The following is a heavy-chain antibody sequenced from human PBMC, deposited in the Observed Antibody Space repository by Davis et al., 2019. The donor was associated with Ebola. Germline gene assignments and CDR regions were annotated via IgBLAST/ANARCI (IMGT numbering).Heavy chain of an antibody. D-gene: IGHD3-3*01. CDR2: TYYRSKWYN. V-gene: IGHV6-1*01. CDR1: GDSVSSNSAA. CDR3: ARSGAIFHPYYYYYYMDV. J-gene: IGHJ6*03. Sequence: HSQTLSLTCAISGDSVSSNSAAWNWIRQSPSRGLEWLGRTYYRSKWYNDYAVSVKSRITINPDTSKNQFSLQLNSVTPEDTAVYYCARSGAIFHPYYYYYYMDVWGKGTTVTVSS.